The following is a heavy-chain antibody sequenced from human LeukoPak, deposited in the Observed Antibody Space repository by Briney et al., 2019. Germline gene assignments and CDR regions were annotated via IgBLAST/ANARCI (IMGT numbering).Heavy chain of an antibody. CDR3: ARDKLVPYYFDY. Sequence: GALRLSCAASGFTFSSYSMNWVRQAPGKGLEWVSSISSSSSYIYYADSVKGRFTISKDNAKNPLYLQMNSLRAEDTAVYYCARDKLVPYYFDYWGQGTLVTVSS. D-gene: IGHD6-6*01. CDR1: GFTFSSYS. V-gene: IGHV3-21*01. J-gene: IGHJ4*02. CDR2: ISSSSSYI.